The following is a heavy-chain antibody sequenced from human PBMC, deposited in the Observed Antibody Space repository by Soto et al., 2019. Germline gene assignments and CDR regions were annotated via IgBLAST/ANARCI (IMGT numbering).Heavy chain of an antibody. CDR3: ARLLSVSYEGYYYMDV. J-gene: IGHJ6*03. Sequence: QVQLVESGGGLVKPGGSLRLSCSASGFAFKEYSMTWIRQAPGKGLEWVSLMSGSGITIHYADSMKGRFTISRDNAKNSLFLQMDSQRADDTAVYYCARLLSVSYEGYYYMDVWGKGTTVTVSS. D-gene: IGHD3-16*01. CDR2: MSGSGITI. CDR1: GFAFKEYS. V-gene: IGHV3-11*01.